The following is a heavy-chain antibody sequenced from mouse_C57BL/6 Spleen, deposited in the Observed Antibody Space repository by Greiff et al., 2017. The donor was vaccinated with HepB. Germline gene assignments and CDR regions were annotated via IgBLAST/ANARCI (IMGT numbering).Heavy chain of an antibody. D-gene: IGHD1-1*01. CDR3: ARGNYYGSRTGGYYFDY. V-gene: IGHV5-4*01. Sequence: DVQLVESGGGLVKPGGSLKLSCAASGFTFSSYAMSWVRQTPEKRLEWVATISDGGSYTYYPDNVKGRFTISRDNAKNNLYLQMSHLKSEDTAMYYCARGNYYGSRTGGYYFDYWGQGTTLTVSS. CDR2: ISDGGSYT. J-gene: IGHJ2*01. CDR1: GFTFSSYA.